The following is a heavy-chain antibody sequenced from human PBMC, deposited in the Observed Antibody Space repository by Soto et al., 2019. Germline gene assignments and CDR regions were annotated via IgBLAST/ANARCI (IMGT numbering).Heavy chain of an antibody. J-gene: IGHJ4*02. D-gene: IGHD2-2*01. CDR2: IYYSGST. CDR1: GGSISSGGYY. Sequence: QVQLQESGPGLVKPSQTLSLTCTVSGGSISSGGYYWSWIRQHPGKGLEWIGYIYYSGSTYYNPSLKSRVTISVDTSKNQFSLKLSSVTAADTAVYYCARACRSSTSCYGTFDYWGQGTLVTVSS. V-gene: IGHV4-31*03. CDR3: ARACRSSTSCYGTFDY.